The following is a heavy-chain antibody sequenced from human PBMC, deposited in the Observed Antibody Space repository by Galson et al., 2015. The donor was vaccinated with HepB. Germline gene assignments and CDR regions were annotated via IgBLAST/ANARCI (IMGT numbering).Heavy chain of an antibody. CDR1: GFSFSSSW. Sequence: SLRLSCAASGFSFSSSWMSWVRQAPGKGLEWVASIKQDGSERYYVDSVKGRFTISRDNAKNSLFLQMNSLGAEDTAVYYCARGRGDWGRGTLVTVSS. J-gene: IGHJ4*02. CDR3: ARGRGD. D-gene: IGHD3-10*01. V-gene: IGHV3-7*03. CDR2: IKQDGSER.